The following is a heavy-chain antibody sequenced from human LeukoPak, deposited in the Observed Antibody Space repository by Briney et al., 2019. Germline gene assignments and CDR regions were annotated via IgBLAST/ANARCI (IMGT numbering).Heavy chain of an antibody. CDR2: ISAGGGST. Sequence: GRSLRLSCAASGLTFSTYGMHWVRQAPGKGLFWVSGISAGGGSTYYADSVKGRFTISRDNSSNTLYLQMNSLRAEDTAVYYCAKDAAGPEYWGQGTLVTVSS. D-gene: IGHD6-13*01. CDR1: GLTFSTYG. J-gene: IGHJ4*02. V-gene: IGHV3-23*01. CDR3: AKDAAGPEY.